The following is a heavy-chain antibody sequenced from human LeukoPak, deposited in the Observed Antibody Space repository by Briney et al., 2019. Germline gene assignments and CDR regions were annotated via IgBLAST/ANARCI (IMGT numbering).Heavy chain of an antibody. V-gene: IGHV3-23*01. J-gene: IGHJ4*02. CDR2: ISGSGGTT. Sequence: PGGSLRLSCAASGFTFSTYAMSWVRQAPGKGLEWVSVISGSGGTTYYADSVKGRFTVSRDNSKNTLYLQMNSLRAEDTAIYYCAKSPGSSGRNYFDYWGQGTLVTVSS. CDR3: AKSPGSSGRNYFDY. D-gene: IGHD6-19*01. CDR1: GFTFSTYA.